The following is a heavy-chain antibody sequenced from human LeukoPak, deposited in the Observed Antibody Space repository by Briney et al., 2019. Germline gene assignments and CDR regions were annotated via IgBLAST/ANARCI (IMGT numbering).Heavy chain of an antibody. D-gene: IGHD3-9*01. J-gene: IGHJ4*02. CDR1: GFTFSSYV. CDR2: ISGSGGNT. Sequence: GGSLRLSCAASGFTFSSYVMSWVRQAPGKGLEWVSGISGSGGNTYYADSVKGRFTISRDNSKKTLYLQMNSLRAEDTAVYYCAKHWYYHILTGYSPHFDYWGQGTLGTVSS. CDR3: AKHWYYHILTGYSPHFDY. V-gene: IGHV3-23*01.